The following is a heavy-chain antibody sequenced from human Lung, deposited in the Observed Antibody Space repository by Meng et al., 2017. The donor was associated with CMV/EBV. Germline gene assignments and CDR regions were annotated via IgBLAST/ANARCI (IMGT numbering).Heavy chain of an antibody. Sequence: QAQVVQSGAEVTNPGASVKVSCKASGYTFTDYYMQWVRQAPGQGLEWMGRINHHSGATDYLQKFQGRVTMTRDTSISTAYLEFSSLRSDDTAMYYCATGGNYPHWFFEFWGGGSLVTVSS. CDR3: ATGGNYPHWFFEF. D-gene: IGHD4-23*01. J-gene: IGHJ2*01. CDR2: INHHSGAT. V-gene: IGHV1-2*06. CDR1: GYTFTDYY.